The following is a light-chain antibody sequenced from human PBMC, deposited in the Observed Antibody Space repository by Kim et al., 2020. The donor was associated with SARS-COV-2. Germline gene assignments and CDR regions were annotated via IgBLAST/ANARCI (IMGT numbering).Light chain of an antibody. J-gene: IGLJ1*01. CDR3: QAWDSSTYV. CDR2: QDN. Sequence: SVFPGQTASITCSGDKLGDKYASWYQQKSGQSPVLVIYQDNKRPSGIPECFSGSNSGNTATLTISGTQAMDEADYYCQAWDSSTYVFGPGTKVTVL. CDR1: KLGDKY. V-gene: IGLV3-1*01.